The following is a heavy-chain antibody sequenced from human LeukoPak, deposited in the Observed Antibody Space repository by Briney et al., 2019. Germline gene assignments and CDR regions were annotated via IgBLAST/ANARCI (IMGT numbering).Heavy chain of an antibody. D-gene: IGHD3-10*01. J-gene: IGHJ4*02. Sequence: PGGSLRLSCAASGFTFSSYEMNWVRQAPGKGLEWVSYISSSGSTIYYADSVKGRFTISRDNAKNSLYLQMNSLRAEDTAVYYCARDIPSSGSHDYWGQGTLVTVSS. CDR3: ARDIPSSGSHDY. CDR2: ISSSGSTI. V-gene: IGHV3-48*03. CDR1: GFTFSSYE.